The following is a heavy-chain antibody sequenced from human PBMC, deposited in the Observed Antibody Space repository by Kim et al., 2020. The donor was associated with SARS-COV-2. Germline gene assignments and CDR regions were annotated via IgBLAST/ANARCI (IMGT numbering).Heavy chain of an antibody. V-gene: IGHV3-23*01. CDR1: GFTFTGYA. Sequence: GGSLRLSCTTSGFTFTGYAMSWVRQAPGKGLEWVSSIDGSDGTTYYVDSVKGRFTISRDNSKNTLYLQMNSRRADNTAVYCCMKGGWGWIWDHWGQGTRV. J-gene: IGHJ4*02. CDR2: IDGSDGTT. CDR3: MKGGWGWIWDH. D-gene: IGHD2-2*03.